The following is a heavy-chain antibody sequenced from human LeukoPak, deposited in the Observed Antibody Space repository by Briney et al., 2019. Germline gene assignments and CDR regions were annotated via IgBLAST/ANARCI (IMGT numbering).Heavy chain of an antibody. V-gene: IGHV4-59*01. Sequence: SETLSLTCTVSGGSISSYYWNWIRQPPGKGLEWIGYIYYSGSTNYNPSLKSRVTISVDTSKNQFSLKLSSVTAADTAVYYCAREADSSGYYSIFYFDYWGQGTLVTVSS. CDR1: GGSISSYY. CDR2: IYYSGST. D-gene: IGHD3-22*01. J-gene: IGHJ4*02. CDR3: AREADSSGYYSIFYFDY.